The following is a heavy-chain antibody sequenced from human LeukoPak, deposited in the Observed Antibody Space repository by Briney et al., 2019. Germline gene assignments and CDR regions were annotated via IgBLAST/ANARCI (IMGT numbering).Heavy chain of an antibody. Sequence: PGRSLRLSCAASGFTFSSYAMHWVRQAPGKGLEWVAVISYDGSNKYYADSVKGRFTISRDNSKNTLYLQMNSLRAEDTAVYYCARDCRQWLVPSNWFDPWGQGTLATVSS. D-gene: IGHD6-19*01. CDR2: ISYDGSNK. CDR3: ARDCRQWLVPSNWFDP. J-gene: IGHJ5*02. CDR1: GFTFSSYA. V-gene: IGHV3-30*04.